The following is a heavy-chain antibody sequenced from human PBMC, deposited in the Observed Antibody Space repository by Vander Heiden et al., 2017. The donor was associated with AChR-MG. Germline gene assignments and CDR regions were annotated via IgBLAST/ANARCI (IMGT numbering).Heavy chain of an antibody. D-gene: IGHD1-20*01. CDR2: ISYDGNNK. CDR1: GFTFSSYG. CDR3: AKDLYNWNDNMVGY. Sequence: QVQLVESGGGVVQPGRSLRLSCAAPGFTFSSYGMHWGRQAPGKGLEWVAVISYDGNNKYYEDSVKGRFTISRDNSKNTLYLQMNSLRAEDTAVYYCAKDLYNWNDNMVGYWGQGTLVTVSS. J-gene: IGHJ4*02. V-gene: IGHV3-30*18.